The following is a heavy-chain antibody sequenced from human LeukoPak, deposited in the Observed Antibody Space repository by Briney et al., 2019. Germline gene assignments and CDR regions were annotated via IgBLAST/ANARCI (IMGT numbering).Heavy chain of an antibody. CDR3: VRKFATGD. Sequence: GGSLRLSCAASGFTFSSHLMHWVRQAQGTGLVWVSSVKGDGTATNYADSVKGRFTISRDNAKNTLYLRMNSLRDEDTAVYYCVRKFATGDWGQGTLVTVSS. D-gene: IGHD1-14*01. V-gene: IGHV3-74*01. CDR2: VKGDGTAT. CDR1: GFTFSSHL. J-gene: IGHJ4*02.